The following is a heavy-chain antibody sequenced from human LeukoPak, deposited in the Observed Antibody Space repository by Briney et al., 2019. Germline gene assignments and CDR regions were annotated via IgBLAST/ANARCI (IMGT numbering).Heavy chain of an antibody. D-gene: IGHD3-22*01. CDR1: GFTFSSYA. J-gene: IGHJ4*02. CDR3: AKVFKYYYDSSGYYAYFDY. CDR2: ISGSGGST. V-gene: IGHV3-23*01. Sequence: GGSLRLSCAASGFTFSSYAMSWVRQAPGKGLEWVSAISGSGGSTYYADSVKGRFTISRDNSKNTLYLQMNSLRAEDTAVYYCAKVFKYYYDSSGYYAYFDYWGQGTLVTVSS.